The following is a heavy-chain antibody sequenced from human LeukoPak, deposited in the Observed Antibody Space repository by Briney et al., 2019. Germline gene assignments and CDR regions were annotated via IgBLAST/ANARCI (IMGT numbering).Heavy chain of an antibody. CDR2: FDPEDGET. D-gene: IGHD3-22*01. CDR3: ARGLRPLYYYDSSGYYPALRY. J-gene: IGHJ4*02. CDR1: GYTLTELS. Sequence: ASVKVSCKVSGYTLTELSMHWVRQAPGKGLEWMGGFDPEDGETIYAQKFQGRVTITRNTSISTAYMELSSLRSEDTAVYYCARGLRPLYYYDSSGYYPALRYWGQGTLVTVSS. V-gene: IGHV1-24*01.